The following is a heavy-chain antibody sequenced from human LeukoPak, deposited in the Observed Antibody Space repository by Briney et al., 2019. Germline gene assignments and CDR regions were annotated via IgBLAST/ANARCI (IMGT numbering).Heavy chain of an antibody. V-gene: IGHV4-39*07. CDR1: GGSISSSSYY. Sequence: SETLSLTCTVSGGSISSSSYYWGWIRQPPGKGPEWIGSIYYSGSTYYNPSLKSRVTISVDTSKNQFSLKLSSVTAADTAVYYCARVGGPGIAAAANFDYWGQGTLVTVSS. CDR3: ARVGGPGIAAAANFDY. CDR2: IYYSGST. J-gene: IGHJ4*02. D-gene: IGHD6-13*01.